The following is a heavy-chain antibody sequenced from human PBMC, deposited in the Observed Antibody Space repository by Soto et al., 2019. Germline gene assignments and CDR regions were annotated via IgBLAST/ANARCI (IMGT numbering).Heavy chain of an antibody. CDR2: IDWDDDK. J-gene: IGHJ6*02. D-gene: IGHD6-13*01. CDR3: ARIRRLAAARSYYAMDV. V-gene: IGHV2-70*11. Sequence: SGPTLVNPTQTLTLTCTFSGFSLTTSGMCVTWIRQPPGKAPEWLARIDWDDDKYYSTSLKTRLTISKDTSKNHVVLTMTNMDPVDTATYYCARIRRLAAARSYYAMDVWGQGTTVTVSS. CDR1: GFSLTTSGMC.